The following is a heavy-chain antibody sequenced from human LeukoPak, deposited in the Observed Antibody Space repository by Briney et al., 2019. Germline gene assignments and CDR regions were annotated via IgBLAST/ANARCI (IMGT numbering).Heavy chain of an antibody. Sequence: GGSLRPSCAASRFPLDDYGMRWVRQAPGKGGGWVFGINWNGDSTGYGDSVKGRFTISRDNARNSLYLQMNSLRAEDTAFYYCAREQRYCGSTSCYSFFDYWGQGTLVTVSS. CDR3: AREQRYCGSTSCYSFFDY. J-gene: IGHJ4*02. CDR1: RFPLDDYG. CDR2: INWNGDST. D-gene: IGHD2-2*01. V-gene: IGHV3-20*04.